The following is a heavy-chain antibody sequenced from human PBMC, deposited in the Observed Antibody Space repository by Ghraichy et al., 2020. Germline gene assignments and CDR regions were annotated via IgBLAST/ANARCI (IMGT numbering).Heavy chain of an antibody. CDR3: TTTYSGTLNNYYYYYGMDV. CDR1: GFTFSNAW. CDR2: IKSKTDGGTT. J-gene: IGHJ6*02. D-gene: IGHD1-26*01. V-gene: IGHV3-15*01. Sequence: GGSLRLSCAASGFTFSNAWMSWVRQAPGKGLEWVGRIKSKTDGGTTDYAAPVKGRFTISRDDSKNTLYLQMNSLKTEDTAVYYCTTTYSGTLNNYYYYYGMDVWGQGTTVTVSS.